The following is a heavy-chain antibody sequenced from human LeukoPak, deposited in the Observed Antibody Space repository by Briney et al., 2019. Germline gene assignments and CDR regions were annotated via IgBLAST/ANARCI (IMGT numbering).Heavy chain of an antibody. Sequence: PGRSLRLSCAASGFTFSSYGMHWVRQAPGKGLEWVAVISYDGSNKYYADSVKGRFTISRDNSKNTLYLQMNSLRAEDTAVYYCAGSDDSSGWYDNNWFDPWGQGTLVTVSS. V-gene: IGHV3-30*03. J-gene: IGHJ5*02. D-gene: IGHD6-19*01. CDR3: AGSDDSSGWYDNNWFDP. CDR1: GFTFSSYG. CDR2: ISYDGSNK.